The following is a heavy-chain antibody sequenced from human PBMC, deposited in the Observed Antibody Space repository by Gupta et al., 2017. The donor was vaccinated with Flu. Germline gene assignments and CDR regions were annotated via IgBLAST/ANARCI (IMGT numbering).Heavy chain of an antibody. CDR2: IKQDGTEI. D-gene: IGHD2-8*01. V-gene: IGHV3-7*01. Sequence: EVQLVESGGGLVQPGGSLRLSCAVSGFTFSNEWMAWVRQAPGKGLEWVGNIKQDGTEIYYVDSVKGRFTISRDNAKNSLYLQMNSLRAEDTAVYYCATIANVHFDYWGQGTLVTVSS. CDR1: GFTFSNEW. CDR3: ATIANVHFDY. J-gene: IGHJ4*02.